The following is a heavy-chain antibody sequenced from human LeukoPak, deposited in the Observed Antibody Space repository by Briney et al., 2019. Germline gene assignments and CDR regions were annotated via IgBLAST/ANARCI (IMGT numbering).Heavy chain of an antibody. CDR2: VRHHGGAE. V-gene: IGHV3-30*02. Sequence: PGGSLRLSCAASGFALSNYGMHWVRQAPGKGLEWVAFVRHHGGAENYADSVKGRFTISRDTSKNTLFLQMKSLRVEDTAVYSCARAVNYYGSGSYPVYYYYYYMDVWGKGTTVTVSS. J-gene: IGHJ6*03. CDR1: GFALSNYG. D-gene: IGHD3-10*01. CDR3: ARAVNYYGSGSYPVYYYYYYMDV.